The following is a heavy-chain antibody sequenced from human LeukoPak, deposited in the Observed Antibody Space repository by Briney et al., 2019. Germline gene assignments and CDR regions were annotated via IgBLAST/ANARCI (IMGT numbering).Heavy chain of an antibody. Sequence: SETLSLTCAVSDDSFSGHYWTWIRQPPGKGLEWIGYISYIGSTNYNPSLKSRVTISIDTSRNQFSLRLSSVTAADTAVYYCARDLVTVTKGFDIWGQGTMVSVSS. D-gene: IGHD4-17*01. CDR2: ISYIGST. V-gene: IGHV4-59*11. J-gene: IGHJ3*02. CDR3: ARDLVTVTKGFDI. CDR1: DDSFSGHY.